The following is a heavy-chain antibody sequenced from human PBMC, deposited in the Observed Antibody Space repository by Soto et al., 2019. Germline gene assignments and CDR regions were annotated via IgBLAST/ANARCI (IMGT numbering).Heavy chain of an antibody. CDR1: GFTFSDYC. D-gene: IGHD3-22*01. CDR2: TSGDESKK. J-gene: IGHJ4*02. V-gene: IGHV3-30*03. Sequence: GGSLRLSCAASGFTFSDYCMHWVRQAPGKGLEWLGFTSGDESKKYYADSVKGRFTISRDNSKNTLYLQMNSLRAEDTAVYYCARDLGYYDSSGYFDYWGQGTLVTVSS. CDR3: ARDLGYYDSSGYFDY.